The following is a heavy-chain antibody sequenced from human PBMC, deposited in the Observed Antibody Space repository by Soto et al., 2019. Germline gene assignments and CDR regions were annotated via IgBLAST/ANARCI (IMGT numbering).Heavy chain of an antibody. CDR1: GFNFITYS. CDR3: VRDGLDYYDTVMLYFDK. J-gene: IGHJ4*02. D-gene: IGHD3-22*01. Sequence: EVHLVESGGGPVRPGGSLRLSCAASGFNFITYSLNWVRQAPGKGLEWVASISSSAIYIDYADSVKGRFTISRDNANNSLYLQMNSLRAEDTATYYCVRDGLDYYDTVMLYFDKWGQGTLVTVSS. CDR2: ISSSAIYI. V-gene: IGHV3-21*01.